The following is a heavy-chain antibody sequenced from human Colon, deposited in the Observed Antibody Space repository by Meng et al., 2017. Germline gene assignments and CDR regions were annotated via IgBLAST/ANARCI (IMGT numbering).Heavy chain of an antibody. V-gene: IGHV3-21*01. CDR1: GFTFSLYA. D-gene: IGHD1-1*01. J-gene: IGHJ4*02. CDR3: ARVGTARPFDY. Sequence: EVQLVESGGGLVKPGESLRVSCEASGFTFSLYAINWGRQAPGEGLEWVASITSSSNYIHYSDSVKGRFTVSRDNARNSSYLQMDSLRAEDTAVYYRARVGTARPFDYWGQGTLVTVSS. CDR2: ITSSSNYI.